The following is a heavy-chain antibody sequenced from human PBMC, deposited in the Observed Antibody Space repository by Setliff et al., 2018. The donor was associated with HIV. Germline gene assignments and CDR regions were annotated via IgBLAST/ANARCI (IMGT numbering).Heavy chain of an antibody. J-gene: IGHJ4*02. Sequence: PGGSLRLSCAASGFTFSSYSMNWVRQAPGKGLEWVSYISSSNKTIYYADSVKGRFTISRDNAKNSLYLQMNSLRPEDTAVYYCAKEGTYRGYSYGYSYYLDYWGQGTLVTVSS. V-gene: IGHV3-48*01. CDR1: GFTFSSYS. D-gene: IGHD5-18*01. CDR2: ISSSNKTI. CDR3: AKEGTYRGYSYGYSYYLDY.